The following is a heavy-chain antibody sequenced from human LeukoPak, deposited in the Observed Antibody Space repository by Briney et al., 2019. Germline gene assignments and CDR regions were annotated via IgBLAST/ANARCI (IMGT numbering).Heavy chain of an antibody. Sequence: PGGSLRLSCAASGFTFSSYGMHWVRQAPGKGLEWVAVISYDGSNKYYADSVKGRFTISRDNSKNTLYLQMNSLRAEDTAVYYCAKLSDSYYGMDVWGQGTTVTVSS. D-gene: IGHD3-3*01. V-gene: IGHV3-30*18. CDR3: AKLSDSYYGMDV. CDR1: GFTFSSYG. J-gene: IGHJ6*02. CDR2: ISYDGSNK.